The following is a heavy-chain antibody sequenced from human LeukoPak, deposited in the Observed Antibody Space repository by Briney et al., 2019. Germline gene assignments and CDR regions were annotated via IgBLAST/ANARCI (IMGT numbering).Heavy chain of an antibody. CDR2: IAVGSGNA. V-gene: IGHV1-58*02. CDR3: AAVFGSGYYYYFDY. D-gene: IGHD3-22*01. Sequence: SVKVSCKASGFTFTSSSMQWVRQARGQRLEWIGWIAVGSGNANYAQKFQGRVTITRDMSTSTAYMELSSLRSEDTALYYCAAVFGSGYYYYFDYWGQGTLVTVSS. CDR1: GFTFTSSS. J-gene: IGHJ4*02.